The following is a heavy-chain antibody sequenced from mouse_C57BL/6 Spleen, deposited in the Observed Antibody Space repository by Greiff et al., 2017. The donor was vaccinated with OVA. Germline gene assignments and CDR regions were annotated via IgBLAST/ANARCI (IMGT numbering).Heavy chain of an antibody. Sequence: VQLQQSGAELVRPGASVKLSCKASGYTFTDYYINWVKQRPGQGLEWIARIYPGSGNTYYNEKFKGKATLTADKSSSTAYMQLGSLTSEDSAVYFCARDGDWYFDVWGTGTTVTVAS. V-gene: IGHV1-76*01. D-gene: IGHD2-3*01. CDR1: GYTFTDYY. CDR3: ARDGDWYFDV. J-gene: IGHJ1*03. CDR2: IYPGSGNT.